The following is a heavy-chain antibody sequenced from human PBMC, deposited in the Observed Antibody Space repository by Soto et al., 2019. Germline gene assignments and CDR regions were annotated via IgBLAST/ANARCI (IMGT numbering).Heavy chain of an antibody. CDR3: ARDLMVLSTVAGYD. CDR2: ISSSSSYI. D-gene: IGHD6-19*01. J-gene: IGHJ4*02. Sequence: EVQLVESGGGLVKPGGSLRLSCAASGFTFSSYSMNWVRQAPVKGLEWVSSISSSSSYIYYAGSVKGRFTISRDNAKNSLYLQMNSRRAEDTAVYYCARDLMVLSTVAGYDWGQGTLVTVSS. V-gene: IGHV3-21*01. CDR1: GFTFSSYS.